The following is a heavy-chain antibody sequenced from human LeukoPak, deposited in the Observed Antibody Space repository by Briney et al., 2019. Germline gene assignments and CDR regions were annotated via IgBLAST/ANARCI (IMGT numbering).Heavy chain of an antibody. Sequence: GGSLRLSCAASGFTVSSNYMSWVRQAPGKGLEWVSVIYSGGSTYYADSVKGRFTISRDNSKNTLYLQMNSLRAEDTAVYYCARPKGIAAAHAFDIWGQGTMVTVSS. V-gene: IGHV3-53*01. D-gene: IGHD6-13*01. J-gene: IGHJ3*02. CDR3: ARPKGIAAAHAFDI. CDR1: GFTVSSNY. CDR2: IYSGGST.